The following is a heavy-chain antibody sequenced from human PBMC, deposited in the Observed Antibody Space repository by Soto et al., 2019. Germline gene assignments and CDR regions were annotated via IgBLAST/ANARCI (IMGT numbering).Heavy chain of an antibody. CDR1: GGSISSYY. CDR2: IYYSGST. Sequence: SETLSLTCTVSGGSISSYYWSWIRQPPGKGLEWIGYIYYSGSTNYNPSLKSRVTISVDTSKNQFSLKLSSVTAADTAVYYCARHFGGYGDYASFDYWGQGTLVTVSS. CDR3: ARHFGGYGDYASFDY. D-gene: IGHD4-17*01. V-gene: IGHV4-59*08. J-gene: IGHJ4*02.